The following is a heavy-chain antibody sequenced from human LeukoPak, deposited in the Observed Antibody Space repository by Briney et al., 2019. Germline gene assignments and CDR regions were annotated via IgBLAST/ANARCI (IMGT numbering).Heavy chain of an antibody. CDR2: VSDDGNKK. V-gene: IGHV3-30-3*01. CDR3: ARGQLLLEGYFYYMDV. Sequence: GRSLRLSCAASGFTFSSYPMHWVRQAPGKGLEWVAVVSDDGNKKFDADFVKGRFTISRDNSKNTLYLQMNSLRGEDTAVYYCARGQLLLEGYFYYMDVCGEGTTVAVSS. D-gene: IGHD2-2*01. CDR1: GFTFSSYP. J-gene: IGHJ6*03.